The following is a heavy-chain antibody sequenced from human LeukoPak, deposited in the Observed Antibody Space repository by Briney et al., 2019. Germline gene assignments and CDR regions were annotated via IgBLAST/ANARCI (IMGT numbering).Heavy chain of an antibody. CDR3: ARAPTVLVGYCSSSSCQADY. V-gene: IGHV3-21*01. CDR2: IDPSSTYI. J-gene: IGHJ4*02. CDR1: GFTFSNAW. Sequence: GGSLRLSCAASGFTFSNAWMSWVRQAPGKGLEWVSAIDPSSTYIYYADSVKGRFTISRDNAENSLYLQMNSLRVEDTAVYYCARAPTVLVGYCSSSSCQADYWGQGTLVTVSS. D-gene: IGHD2-2*01.